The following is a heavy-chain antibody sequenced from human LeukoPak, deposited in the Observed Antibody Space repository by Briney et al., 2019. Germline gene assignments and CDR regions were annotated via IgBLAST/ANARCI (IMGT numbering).Heavy chain of an antibody. CDR3: GGGSSRNAFDI. D-gene: IGHD1-26*01. CDR2: IYYSGST. CDR1: GGSISNYY. J-gene: IGHJ3*02. V-gene: IGHV4-59*08. Sequence: PSETLSLTCTVSGGSISNYYWSWIRQPPGKGLEWTGYIYYSGSTNYNPSLESRVTISVDTSKNQFSLKLSSVTAADTAVYYCGGGSSRNAFDIWGQGTMVTVSS.